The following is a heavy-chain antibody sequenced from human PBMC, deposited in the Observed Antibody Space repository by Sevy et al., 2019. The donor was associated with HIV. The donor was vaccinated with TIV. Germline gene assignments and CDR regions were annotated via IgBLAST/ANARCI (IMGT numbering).Heavy chain of an antibody. Sequence: GGSLRLSCAASGFTFSSYWMSWVRQAPGKGLEWVANIKQDGTEKYYVDSVKGRFTISRDNAKNSLYLQMNSLRAEDTAVYYCARADYDIPVAGSRDHDAFDIWGQGTMVTVSS. CDR2: IKQDGTEK. D-gene: IGHD6-19*01. CDR3: ARADYDIPVAGSRDHDAFDI. CDR1: GFTFSSYW. V-gene: IGHV3-7*01. J-gene: IGHJ3*02.